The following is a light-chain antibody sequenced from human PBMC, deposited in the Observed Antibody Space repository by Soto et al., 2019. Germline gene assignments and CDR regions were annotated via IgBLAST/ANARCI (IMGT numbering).Light chain of an antibody. CDR2: DNT. V-gene: IGLV1-40*01. CDR1: GSNIGAGYD. CDR3: QSYDSTLNGWV. J-gene: IGLJ3*02. Sequence: QAVVTQPPSVSGAPGLRVTISCTGSGSNIGAGYDVHWYQQLPGTAPKLLIYDNTNRPSGVPDRFSGSKSGTSVSLAITGLQAEDEADYYCQSYDSTLNGWVFGGGTK.